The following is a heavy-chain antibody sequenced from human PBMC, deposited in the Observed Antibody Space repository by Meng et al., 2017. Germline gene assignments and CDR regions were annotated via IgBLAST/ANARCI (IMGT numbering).Heavy chain of an antibody. CDR2: INPSGGST. CDR1: GYTFTSYY. Sequence: ASVKVSCKASGYTFTSYYMHWVRQAPGQGLEWMGIINPSGGSTSYAQKFQGRVTMTRDTSTSTVYMELSSLRSEDTAVYYCARAAMVTSYYDRGPAHFDYWGQGTLVTVSS. V-gene: IGHV1-46*01. J-gene: IGHJ4*02. D-gene: IGHD5-18*01. CDR3: ARAAMVTSYYDRGPAHFDY.